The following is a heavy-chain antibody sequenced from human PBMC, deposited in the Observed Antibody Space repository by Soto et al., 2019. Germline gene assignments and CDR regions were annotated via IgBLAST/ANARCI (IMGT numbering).Heavy chain of an antibody. V-gene: IGHV1-8*01. D-gene: IGHD3-10*01. CDR1: GCTFTIYD. J-gene: IGHJ6*03. CDR3: ARDKARGYYMDV. CDR2: MNPNSGNT. Sequence: ASVKVSCKASGCTFTIYDINWVRQATGQGLEWMGWMNPNSGNTGYAQKFQGRVTMTRNTSISTAYMELSSLRSEDTAVYYCARDKARGYYMDVWGKGTTVTVS.